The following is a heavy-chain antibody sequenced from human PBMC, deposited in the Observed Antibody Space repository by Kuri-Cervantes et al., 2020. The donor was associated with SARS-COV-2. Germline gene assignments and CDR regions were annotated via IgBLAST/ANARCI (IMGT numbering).Heavy chain of an antibody. V-gene: IGHV3-66*03. J-gene: IGHJ4*02. CDR3: AREEDSSSSSLFDY. CDR2: IYSCGST. CDR1: GFTVSSNY. D-gene: IGHD6-6*01. Sequence: GGSLRLSCAASGFTVSSNYMSWVRQAPGKGLEWVSVIYSCGSTYYADSVKGRFTISRDNSKNTLYLQMNSLRAEDTAVYYCAREEDSSSSSLFDYWGQGNLTVSS.